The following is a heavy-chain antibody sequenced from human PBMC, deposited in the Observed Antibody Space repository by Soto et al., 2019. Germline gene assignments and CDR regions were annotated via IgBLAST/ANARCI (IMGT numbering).Heavy chain of an antibody. CDR2: IYYSGST. Sequence: SETLSLTCTVSGGSISSYYWSWIRQPPGKGLEWIGYIYYSGSTNYNPSLKSRVTLSVDTSKNQFSLKLSSVTAADTAVFYCAGLSPYYYGSGSYYNGDDYWGQGTLVTVSS. CDR3: AGLSPYYYGSGSYYNGDDY. J-gene: IGHJ4*02. CDR1: GGSISSYY. D-gene: IGHD3-10*01. V-gene: IGHV4-59*01.